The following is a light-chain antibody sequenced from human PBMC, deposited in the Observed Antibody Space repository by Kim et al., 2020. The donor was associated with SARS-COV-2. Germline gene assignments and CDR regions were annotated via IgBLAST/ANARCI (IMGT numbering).Light chain of an antibody. CDR2: LNSDGSH. CDR3: QTWGTGTWV. Sequence: SVRRPCTLSSEHSSHAIAWHQQQPEKGPRYLMKLNSDGSHSKGDGIPDRFSGSSSGAERYLTISSLQSEDEADYYCQTWGTGTWVFGGGTQLTVL. J-gene: IGLJ3*02. V-gene: IGLV4-69*01. CDR1: SEHSSHA.